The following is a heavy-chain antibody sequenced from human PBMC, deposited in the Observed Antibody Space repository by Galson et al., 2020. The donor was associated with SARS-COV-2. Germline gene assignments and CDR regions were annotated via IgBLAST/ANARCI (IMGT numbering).Heavy chain of an antibody. CDR3: ARENDPSYLYGSGRLRPRDYYYGMDV. Sequence: GESLKISCTASGFSLSDYYMSWIRQAPGKGLEWISYISGSENFISYAESVKGRFTISRDNAKNSLSLQMNSLRADDTAIYYCARENDPSYLYGSGRLRPRDYYYGMDVWGQGTTVTVSS. J-gene: IGHJ6*02. CDR2: ISGSENFI. D-gene: IGHD3-10*01. V-gene: IGHV3-11*01. CDR1: GFSLSDYY.